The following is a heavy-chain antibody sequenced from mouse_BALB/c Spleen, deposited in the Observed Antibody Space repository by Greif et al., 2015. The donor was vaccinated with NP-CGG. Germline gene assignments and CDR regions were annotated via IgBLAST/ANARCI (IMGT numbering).Heavy chain of an antibody. Sequence: VQLQQSGAELVKPGASVKLSCTASGFNIKDTYMHWVKQRPEQGLEWIGRIDPANGNTAYDPKFQGKATITADTSSNTAYLQLSSRTSEDTAVYYCARWDWYFDVWGAGTTVTVAS. V-gene: IGHV14-3*02. J-gene: IGHJ1*01. CDR3: ARWDWYFDV. CDR1: GFNIKDTY. CDR2: IDPANGNT.